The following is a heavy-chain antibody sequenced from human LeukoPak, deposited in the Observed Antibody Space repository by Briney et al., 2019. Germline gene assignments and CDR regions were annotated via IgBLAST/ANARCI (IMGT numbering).Heavy chain of an antibody. CDR2: IFYTGQT. CDR1: GDSVNRHPYD. V-gene: IGHV4-39*01. Sequence: SETLSLTCIVSGDSVNRHPYDWGWIRQPPGKGLEWIGSIFYTGQTFYNPSLKSRFTIFIDASKNQFSLQLTSVTVADTALYFCAGPHAAARFGSWGQGALVTVSS. CDR3: AGPHAAARFGS. D-gene: IGHD6-6*01. J-gene: IGHJ4*02.